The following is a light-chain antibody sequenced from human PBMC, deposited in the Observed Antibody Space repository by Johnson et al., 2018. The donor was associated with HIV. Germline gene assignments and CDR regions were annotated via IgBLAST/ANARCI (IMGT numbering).Light chain of an antibody. CDR1: SSNIGKNY. Sequence: QSVLTQPPSMSAAPGQRVTISCSGSSSNIGKNYVSWYQQLPGTAPKLLIYDNNKRPSGIPDRFSGSNSGTSATLGITGLQTGDEADYYFGTWDSSLVAYVFGTGTKVTVL. V-gene: IGLV1-51*01. CDR3: GTWDSSLVAYV. CDR2: DNN. J-gene: IGLJ1*01.